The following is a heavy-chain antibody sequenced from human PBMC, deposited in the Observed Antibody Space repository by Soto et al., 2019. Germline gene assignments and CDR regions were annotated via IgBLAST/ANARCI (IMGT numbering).Heavy chain of an antibody. CDR2: IWYDGSNK. V-gene: IGHV3-33*01. D-gene: IGHD3-10*02. CDR1: GFTFSSYG. Sequence: GGSLRLSCAASGFTFSSYGMHWVRQAPGKGLEWVAVIWYDGSNKYYADSVKGRFTISRDNSKNTLYLQMNSLRAEDTAVYYCARDFGGEKLTIFGYRPNMDVWGKGTTVTVSS. J-gene: IGHJ6*04. CDR3: ARDFGGEKLTIFGYRPNMDV.